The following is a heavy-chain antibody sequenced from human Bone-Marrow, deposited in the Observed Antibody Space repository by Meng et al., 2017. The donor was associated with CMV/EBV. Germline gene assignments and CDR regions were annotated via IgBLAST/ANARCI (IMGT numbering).Heavy chain of an antibody. Sequence: GGSLRLSCAASGFPFSNYVMNWVRQAPGKGLEWVSTITSSGSATYYADSVKGRFTISRDNSKNTLSLQMNSLRGEDTAVYYCAKVSGGYCSTTSCPPDSWGQGTLVTVSS. CDR2: ITSSGSAT. CDR1: GFPFSNYV. V-gene: IGHV3-23*01. D-gene: IGHD2-2*01. CDR3: AKVSGGYCSTTSCPPDS. J-gene: IGHJ5*01.